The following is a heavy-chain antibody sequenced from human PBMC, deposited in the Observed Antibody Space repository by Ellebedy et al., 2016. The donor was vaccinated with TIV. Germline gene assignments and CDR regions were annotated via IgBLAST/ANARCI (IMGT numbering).Heavy chain of an antibody. CDR3: VKTSRSNSGYDSPFDY. Sequence: GGSLRLSCAASGFTFADYAMSWVRQAPGKGLEWVSGIRGSGDTTYYAESVKGRFTISSDNSKYTLNLQMNSLRAEDTAVYFCVKTSRSNSGYDSPFDYWGQGALVGVSS. V-gene: IGHV3-23*01. J-gene: IGHJ4*02. D-gene: IGHD5-12*01. CDR2: IRGSGDTT. CDR1: GFTFADYA.